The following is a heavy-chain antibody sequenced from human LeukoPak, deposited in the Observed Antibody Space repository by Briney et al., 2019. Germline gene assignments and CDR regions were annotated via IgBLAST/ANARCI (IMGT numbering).Heavy chain of an antibody. V-gene: IGHV4-4*02. CDR1: GGSISSTNW. CDR2: IYHSGST. Sequence: SETLSLTCAVSGGSISSTNWWSWVRQPPGKGLEWIGEIYHSGSTNYNPSLKSRVTMSVDTSKNQFSLKLSSVTAADTAVYYCARAQYSTNDAFDIWGQGTMVTVSS. CDR3: ARAQYSTNDAFDI. D-gene: IGHD6-6*01. J-gene: IGHJ3*02.